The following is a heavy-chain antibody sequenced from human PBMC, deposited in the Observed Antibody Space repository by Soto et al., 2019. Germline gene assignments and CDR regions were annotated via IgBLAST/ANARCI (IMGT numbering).Heavy chain of an antibody. D-gene: IGHD5-18*01. CDR3: ARGGNTALAYYYFGLEV. CDR2: IYYSGSA. J-gene: IGHJ6*02. CDR1: GDSINTYY. Sequence: QVQLQESGPGLVKPSETLSLTCTGSGDSINTYYWTWIRQPPGKGLEWIGYIYYSGSASYNPSLTSRVTISVDPSKNQFSLRLSSVTAADTAVYYCARGGNTALAYYYFGLEVWGQGTTVTVSS. V-gene: IGHV4-59*01.